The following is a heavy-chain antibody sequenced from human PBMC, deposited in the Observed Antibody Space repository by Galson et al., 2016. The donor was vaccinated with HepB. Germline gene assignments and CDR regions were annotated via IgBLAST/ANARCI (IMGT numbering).Heavy chain of an antibody. J-gene: IGHJ6*02. Sequence: CAISGDSVTSNSAAWNWIRSSPSRGLEWLGRTYYRSKWINDYAESVKSRITINADTSKNQFSLHLNSVTPEDTAVYYCARVGRTADAMDVWGQGTTVTVSS. D-gene: IGHD3-16*01. CDR3: ARVGRTADAMDV. CDR1: GDSVTSNSAA. V-gene: IGHV6-1*01. CDR2: TYYRSKWIN.